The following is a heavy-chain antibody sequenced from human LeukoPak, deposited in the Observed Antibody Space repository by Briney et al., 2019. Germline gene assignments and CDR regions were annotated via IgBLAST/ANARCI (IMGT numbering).Heavy chain of an antibody. CDR3: ARDGGDYVDY. J-gene: IGHJ4*02. V-gene: IGHV3-21*01. CDR1: GFTFSSYS. CDR2: ISSSSSYI. Sequence: PGGSLRLPCAASGFTFSSYSMNWVRQAPGKGLEWVSSISSSSSYIYYADSVKGRFTISRDNAKNSLYLQMNSLRAEDTAVYYCARDGGDYVDYWGQGTLVTVSS. D-gene: IGHD3-16*01.